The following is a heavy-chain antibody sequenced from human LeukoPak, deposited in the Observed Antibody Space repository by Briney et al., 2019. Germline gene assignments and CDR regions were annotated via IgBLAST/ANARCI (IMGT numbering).Heavy chain of an antibody. CDR2: IKPNTGGT. J-gene: IGHJ6*03. CDR3: ARGQYQLRFGYYNYYMDV. Sequence: ASVKVSCKASGYTFTDYYLHWVRQAPGQGLEWMGWIKPNTGGTNSAQKFQGRVTLTRDTSIGTAYMELSSLRSDDTAIYYCARGQYQLRFGYYNYYMDVWGKGTTVTVSS. V-gene: IGHV1-2*02. D-gene: IGHD2-2*01. CDR1: GYTFTDYY.